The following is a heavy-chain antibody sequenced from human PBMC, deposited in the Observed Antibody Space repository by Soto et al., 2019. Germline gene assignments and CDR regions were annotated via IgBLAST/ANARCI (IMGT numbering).Heavy chain of an antibody. CDR1: GGSLSGYY. CDR3: ARHDRHGYSSSYFYGMDV. J-gene: IGHJ6*02. D-gene: IGHD5-18*01. V-gene: IGHV4-34*01. CDR2: INHSGST. Sequence: QVQLQQWGAGLLKPSETLSLTCAVYGGSLSGYYWGWIRQPPGKGLEWIGEINHSGSTNDNPSLKSRVTMSLDTSKNQFSLELISVTAADSAVYYCARHDRHGYSSSYFYGMDVWGQGTTVTVSS.